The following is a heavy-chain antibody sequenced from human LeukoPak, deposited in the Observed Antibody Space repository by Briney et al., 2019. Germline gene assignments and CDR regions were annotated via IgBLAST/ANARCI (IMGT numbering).Heavy chain of an antibody. CDR1: GFTFSSYA. CDR2: ISGSGGST. Sequence: GGSLRLSCAASGFTFSSYAMSWVRQAPGKGLEWVSAISGSGGSTYYADSVKGRFTISRDNSKNTLYLQMNSLRAEDTAVYYCARQFWSGYGMDVWGQGTTVTVS. J-gene: IGHJ6*02. V-gene: IGHV3-23*01. D-gene: IGHD3-3*02. CDR3: ARQFWSGYGMDV.